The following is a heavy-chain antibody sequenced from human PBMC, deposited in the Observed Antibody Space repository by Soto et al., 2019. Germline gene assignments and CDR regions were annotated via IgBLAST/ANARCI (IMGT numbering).Heavy chain of an antibody. V-gene: IGHV1-69*13. J-gene: IGHJ5*02. CDR2: IIPIFGTA. CDR1: GGTFSSYA. Sequence: SVKVSCKASGGTFSSYAISWVRQAPGQGLEWMGGIIPIFGTANYAQKFQGRVTITADESTSTAYMELSSLRSEDTAVYYCARGDVVVVAAIGNWFDPWGQGTLVTVSS. CDR3: ARGDVVVVAAIGNWFDP. D-gene: IGHD2-15*01.